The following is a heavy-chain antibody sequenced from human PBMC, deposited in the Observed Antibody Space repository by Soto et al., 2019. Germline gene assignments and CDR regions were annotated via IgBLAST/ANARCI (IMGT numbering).Heavy chain of an antibody. D-gene: IGHD5-18*01. CDR2: IIPMFGTA. Sequence: QVQLVQSGAEVTKPGSSVRVSCKASGGIFTTYAISWVRQAPGQGLEWMGGIIPMFGTANYAQKFQGRVTITADESARTAYMELRSLRSEDTAVYYCAKAVGHDHSPPPGYRVGMDVWGQGTTVIVSS. CDR3: AKAVGHDHSPPPGYRVGMDV. CDR1: GGIFTTYA. V-gene: IGHV1-69*01. J-gene: IGHJ6*02.